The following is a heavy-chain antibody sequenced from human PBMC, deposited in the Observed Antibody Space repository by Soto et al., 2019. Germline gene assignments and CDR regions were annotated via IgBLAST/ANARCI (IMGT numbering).Heavy chain of an antibody. CDR2: IYYSGGT. CDR3: ATLNWNNYFDY. V-gene: IGHV4-59*01. CDR1: GGSISSDY. J-gene: IGHJ4*02. Sequence: SETLSLTCTVSGGSISSDYWSWIRQPPGKGLEWIGYIYYSGGTSYNPSLKSRVSISVDRSKNQFSLKMSSVTAADTAMYYCATLNWNNYFDYWGQGTLVTVSS. D-gene: IGHD1-1*01.